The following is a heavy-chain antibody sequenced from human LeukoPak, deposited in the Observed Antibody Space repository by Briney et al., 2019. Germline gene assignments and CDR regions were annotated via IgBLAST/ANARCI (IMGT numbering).Heavy chain of an antibody. CDR1: GFTFSSYW. CDR3: ARGSSTSFDY. CDR2: IVTDGSST. Sequence: PGGSLRLSCAASGFTFSSYWMHWVRQAPGKGLVWVSRIVTDGSSTSSADSVKGRFTISRDNAKNTLYLQMNSLRAEDTAVYYCARGSSTSFDYWGGGALVTVSS. J-gene: IGHJ4*02. D-gene: IGHD2-2*01. V-gene: IGHV3-74*01.